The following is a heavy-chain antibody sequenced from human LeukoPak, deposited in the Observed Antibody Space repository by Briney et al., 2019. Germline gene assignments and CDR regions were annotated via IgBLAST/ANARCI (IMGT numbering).Heavy chain of an antibody. CDR3: AKDLGGYSYGCVDY. CDR1: GFTVSSNY. J-gene: IGHJ4*02. D-gene: IGHD5-18*01. Sequence: GGSLRLSCAASGFTVSSNYMSWVRQAPGKGLEWVSVIYSGGSTYYADSVKGRFTISRDNSKNTLYLQMNSLRAEDTAVYYCAKDLGGYSYGCVDYWGQGTLVTVSS. CDR2: IYSGGST. V-gene: IGHV3-66*01.